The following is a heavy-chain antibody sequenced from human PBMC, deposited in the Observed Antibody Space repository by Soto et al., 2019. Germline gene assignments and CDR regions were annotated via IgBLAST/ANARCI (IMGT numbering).Heavy chain of an antibody. Sequence: QVQLVQSGAEVKKPGASVKVSCKASGYTFTSYGISWVRQAPGQGLEWMGWISAYNGNTNYAQKLQGRVTMTTDTSTSTGYMVLRSLRSDDTAVYYCARDVVLLWFGELNEAFDIWGQGTMVTGSS. D-gene: IGHD3-10*01. CDR2: ISAYNGNT. CDR3: ARDVVLLWFGELNEAFDI. CDR1: GYTFTSYG. J-gene: IGHJ3*02. V-gene: IGHV1-18*04.